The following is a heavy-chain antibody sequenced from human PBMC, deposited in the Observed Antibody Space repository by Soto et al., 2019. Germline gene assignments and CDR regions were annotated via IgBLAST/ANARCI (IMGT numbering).Heavy chain of an antibody. J-gene: IGHJ4*02. CDR3: AKDSGTIVVVTAMDYVDY. Sequence: GGSLRLSCAASGFTFSSYAMSWVRQAPGKGLEWVSAIRGSGGSTYYADSVKGRFTISRDNSKNTLYLQMNSMRAEDTAVYYCAKDSGTIVVVTAMDYVDYWGQGTLVTVYS. V-gene: IGHV3-23*01. CDR2: IRGSGGST. CDR1: GFTFSSYA. D-gene: IGHD2-21*02.